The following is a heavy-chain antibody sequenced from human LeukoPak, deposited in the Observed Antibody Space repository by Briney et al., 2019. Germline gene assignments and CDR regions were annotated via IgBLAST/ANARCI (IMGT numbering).Heavy chain of an antibody. D-gene: IGHD4-11*01. Sequence: GGSLRLSCAASGFNFSSYALHWVRQSPGKGLEWVAVISYNGTNKYYTDSVKGRFTISRDNSKSTLYLQMNSLRVEDTAVYYCAREYMTKLGDYYYYMDAWGKGTTVTVSS. V-gene: IGHV3-30*04. J-gene: IGHJ6*03. CDR2: ISYNGTNK. CDR3: AREYMTKLGDYYYYMDA. CDR1: GFNFSSYA.